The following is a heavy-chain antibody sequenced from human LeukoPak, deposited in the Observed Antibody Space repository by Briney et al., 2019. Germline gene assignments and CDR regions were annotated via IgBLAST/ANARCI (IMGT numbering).Heavy chain of an antibody. CDR3: ATLESTPLDY. J-gene: IGHJ4*02. CDR2: IYYSGST. V-gene: IGHV4-59*01. Sequence: SETLSLTCSVSGGSISSYYWSWIRQPPGKGLEWIGYIYYSGSTKYNPSLESRVTISVDTSKSQFSLKLSSVTTADTAVYYCATLESTPLDYWGQGTLVTVSS. D-gene: IGHD5-24*01. CDR1: GGSISSYY.